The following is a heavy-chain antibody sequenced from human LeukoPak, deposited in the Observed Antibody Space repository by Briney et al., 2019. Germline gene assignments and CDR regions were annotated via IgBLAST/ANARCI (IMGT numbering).Heavy chain of an antibody. V-gene: IGHV1-2*02. CDR2: INPNSGGT. CDR1: GYTFTGYY. J-gene: IGHJ4*02. Sequence: ASVKVSCKASGYTFTGYYMHWVRQAPGQGLEWMAWINPNSGGTNYAQKFQGRVTMTRDTSISTAYMELSRLRSDDTAVYYCARGGFEEVPSGLVNYWGQGTLVTVSS. D-gene: IGHD2-2*01. CDR3: ARGGFEEVPSGLVNY.